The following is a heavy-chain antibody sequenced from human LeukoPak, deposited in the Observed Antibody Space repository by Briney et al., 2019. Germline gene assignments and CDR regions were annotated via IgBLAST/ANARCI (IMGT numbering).Heavy chain of an antibody. D-gene: IGHD5-18*01. Sequence: SVKVSCKASGGIFSSYAISWVRQAPGQGLEWMGRIIAILVIANYSQKFQGRVTITADKSTSTAYMELSSLRSEDTAVYYCARDDTAMVTIGYWGQGPLVPVSS. CDR3: ARDDTAMVTIGY. CDR2: IIAILVIA. CDR1: GGIFSSYA. J-gene: IGHJ4*02. V-gene: IGHV1-69*04.